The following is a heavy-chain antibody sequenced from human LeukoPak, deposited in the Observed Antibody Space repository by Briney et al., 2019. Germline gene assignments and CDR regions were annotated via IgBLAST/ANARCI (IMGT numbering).Heavy chain of an antibody. CDR3: ASADLGYCSSTSCTLDY. V-gene: IGHV1-69*04. CDR1: GGTFSSYA. D-gene: IGHD2-2*01. Sequence: SVKVSCKASGGTFSSYAISWVRQAPGQGLEWMGRIIPILGIANYAQKFQGRVTITADKSTSTAYMELSSLRSEDTAAYYCASADLGYCSSTSCTLDYWGQGTLVTVSS. J-gene: IGHJ4*02. CDR2: IIPILGIA.